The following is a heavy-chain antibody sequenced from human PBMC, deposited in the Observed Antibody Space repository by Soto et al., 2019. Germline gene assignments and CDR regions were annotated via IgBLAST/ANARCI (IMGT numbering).Heavy chain of an antibody. Sequence: PSETLSLTCTVSGGSISSSSDYWAWIRQPPGKGLEWVGSIYYSGNTYYNPSLKSRVTLSVDTSTKQFFLKLSSVTAADTAVYYCVRQGFGRLHGLVDVWGQGTTVTVSS. CDR2: IYYSGNT. J-gene: IGHJ6*02. V-gene: IGHV4-39*01. D-gene: IGHD3-10*01. CDR1: GGSISSSSDY. CDR3: VRQGFGRLHGLVDV.